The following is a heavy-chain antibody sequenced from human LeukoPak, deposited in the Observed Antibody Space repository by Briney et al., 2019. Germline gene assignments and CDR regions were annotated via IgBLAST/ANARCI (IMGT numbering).Heavy chain of an antibody. CDR1: GYTFTGYY. CDR2: INPNSGGT. D-gene: IGHD3-22*01. J-gene: IGHJ4*02. V-gene: IGHV1-2*02. CDR3: ALLDDYDSSGYYRY. Sequence: ASVTVSCTASGYTFTGYYMHWVRQAPGQGLEWMGWINPNSGGTNYAQKLQGRVTMTRDTSISTAYMELSRLRSDDTAVYYCALLDDYDSSGYYRYWGQGTLVTVSS.